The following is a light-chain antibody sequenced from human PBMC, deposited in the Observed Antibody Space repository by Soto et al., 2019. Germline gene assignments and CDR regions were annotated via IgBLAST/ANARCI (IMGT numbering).Light chain of an antibody. Sequence: DIQMTQSPSSLSASVGDRVTITCQASQDIKNYLNWYQQKSGKAPKLLIYDASDMETGIPSRFSGSGSGTDFTFTISSLQPEDIATYYCQQYDNRPLTFGQGTQLEIK. CDR1: QDIKNY. J-gene: IGKJ5*01. CDR2: DAS. CDR3: QQYDNRPLT. V-gene: IGKV1-33*01.